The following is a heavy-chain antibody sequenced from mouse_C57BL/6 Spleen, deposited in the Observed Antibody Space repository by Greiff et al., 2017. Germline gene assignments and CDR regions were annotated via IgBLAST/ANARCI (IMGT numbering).Heavy chain of an antibody. CDR1: GFNIKDDY. CDR2: IDPDNGDT. Sequence: VQLKESGAELVRPGASVKMSCTASGFNIKDDYMHWVKQRPEQGLEWIGWIDPDNGDTEYASKFQGKATITVDPSSNTAYLPLSSLTSEDTAVYYCTRTSFCGRGPLVTVSA. J-gene: IGHJ3*01. V-gene: IGHV14-4*01. CDR3: TRTSF.